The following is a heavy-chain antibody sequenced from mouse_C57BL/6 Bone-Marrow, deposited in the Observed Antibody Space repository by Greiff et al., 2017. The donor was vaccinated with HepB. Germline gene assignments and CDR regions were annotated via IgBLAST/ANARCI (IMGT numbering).Heavy chain of an antibody. CDR2: ISGGGGNT. Sequence: EVKLMESGGGLVKPGGSLKLSCAASGFTFSSYTMSWVRQTPEKRLEWVATISGGGGNTYYPDSVKGRFTISRDNAKNTLYLQMSSLRSEDTALYYSARRGVVASHWYFDVWGTGTTVTVSS. J-gene: IGHJ1*03. CDR3: ARRGVVASHWYFDV. CDR1: GFTFSSYT. D-gene: IGHD1-1*01. V-gene: IGHV5-9*01.